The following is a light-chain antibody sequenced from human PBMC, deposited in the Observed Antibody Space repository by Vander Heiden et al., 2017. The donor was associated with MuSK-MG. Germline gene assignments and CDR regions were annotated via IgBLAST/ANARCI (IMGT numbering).Light chain of an antibody. J-gene: IGLJ3*02. CDR2: SNN. CDR1: SSNIGSNY. CDR3: AAWDDSLSGRV. V-gene: IGLV1-47*02. Sequence: QSVLPQPPSASGTPGQRVTISFSGSSSNIGSNYVYWYQQLPGTAPKLLIYSNNQRPSGVPDRFSGSKSGTSASLAISGLRSEDEADYYCAAWDDSLSGRVFGGGTKLTVL.